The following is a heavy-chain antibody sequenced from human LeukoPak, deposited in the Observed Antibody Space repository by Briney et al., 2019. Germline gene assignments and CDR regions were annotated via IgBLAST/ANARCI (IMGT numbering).Heavy chain of an antibody. V-gene: IGHV3-11*04. Sequence: SGGSLRLSCAASGFTFSDYYMSWIRQAPGKGLEWVSYISSSGSTIYYADSVKGRFTISRDNAKNSLYLQMNSLRAEDTAVYYCARDRKLLYGDPPPDWFDPWSQGTLITVSS. D-gene: IGHD4-17*01. J-gene: IGHJ5*02. CDR2: ISSSGSTI. CDR1: GFTFSDYY. CDR3: ARDRKLLYGDPPPDWFDP.